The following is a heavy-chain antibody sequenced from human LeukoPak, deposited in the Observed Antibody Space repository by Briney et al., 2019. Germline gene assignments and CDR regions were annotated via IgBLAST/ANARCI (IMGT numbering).Heavy chain of an antibody. Sequence: GGSLRLSCAASGFTFSSYAMSWVRQAPGKGLEWLSAISGSGGSTYYADSVKGRFTISRDNSKNTLYLQMNSLRAEDTAVYYCAKGNTMIVVVSDYWGQGTLVTVSS. D-gene: IGHD3-22*01. V-gene: IGHV3-23*01. CDR1: GFTFSSYA. J-gene: IGHJ4*02. CDR3: AKGNTMIVVVSDY. CDR2: ISGSGGST.